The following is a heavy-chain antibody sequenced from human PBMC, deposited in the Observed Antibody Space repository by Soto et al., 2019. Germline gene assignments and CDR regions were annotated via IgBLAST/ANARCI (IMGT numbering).Heavy chain of an antibody. CDR3: ARVYGSGHYTDNWFDP. D-gene: IGHD3-10*01. J-gene: IGHJ5*02. V-gene: IGHV5-51*01. CDR1: GYSFTSHW. CDR2: IYPGDSDT. Sequence: GESLKISCKGSGYSFTSHWIGWVRQMPGKGLEWMGIIYPGDSDTRYSPSFQGQVTISADKSISTAYLQWSSLKASDTAMYYCARVYGSGHYTDNWFDPWGQGTLVTVSS.